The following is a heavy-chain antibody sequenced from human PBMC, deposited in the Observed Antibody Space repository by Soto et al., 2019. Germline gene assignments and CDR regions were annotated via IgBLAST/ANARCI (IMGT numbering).Heavy chain of an antibody. J-gene: IGHJ4*02. V-gene: IGHV3-72*01. CDR3: ADETWNRDYLP. D-gene: IGHD4-17*01. CDR1: GFSLSDHY. CDR2: IRNEPYGYTT. Sequence: EVQLVASGGGLVQPGGSLRLSCVASGFSLSDHYMDWVRKAPGKGLEWLGLIRNEPYGYTTNYAASVKGRFTISRDDSKNSLFLQMDSLTAEDAAIYYCADETWNRDYLPWGQGTLVTVSS.